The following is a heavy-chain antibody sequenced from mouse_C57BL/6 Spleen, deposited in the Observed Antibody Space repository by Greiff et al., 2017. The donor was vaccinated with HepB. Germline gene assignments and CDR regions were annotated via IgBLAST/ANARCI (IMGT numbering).Heavy chain of an antibody. Sequence: QVHVKQPGAELVKPGASVKLSCKASGYTFTSYWMHWVKQRPGQGLEWIGMIHPNSGSTNYNEKFKSKATLTVDKSSSTAYMQLSSLTSEDSAVYYCARGGHYVGCWGQGTTLTVSS. J-gene: IGHJ2*01. CDR2: IHPNSGST. V-gene: IGHV1-64*01. CDR1: GYTFTSYW. CDR3: ARGGHYVGC. D-gene: IGHD1-2*01.